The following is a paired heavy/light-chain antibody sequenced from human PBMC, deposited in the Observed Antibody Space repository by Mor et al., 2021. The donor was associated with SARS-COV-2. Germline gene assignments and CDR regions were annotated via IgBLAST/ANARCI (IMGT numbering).Heavy chain of an antibody. Sequence: QVQLVQSGAEMKEPGASVMLSCATSGYTFTRHYIHWVRQAPGQGLEWMGVINPDNGATTYAQKFQGRVTLMGDASTSTVHMQLRSLRSEDTAIYFCATEIGVRVVPVPAGLWNGDFWHGYYDYWGQGALVTVSS. CDR1: GYTFTRHY. CDR2: INPDNGAT. V-gene: IGHV1-46*01. CDR3: ATEIGVRVVPVPAGLWNGDFWHGYYDY. J-gene: IGHJ4*02. D-gene: IGHD2-2*01.
Light chain of an antibody. CDR3: QQYNHWPPGT. CDR2: ASS. V-gene: IGKV3-15*01. Sequence: EIVMTQSPATLSVSPGERATLSCRASQSVGSHLAWYQQRPGQAPRLLIYASSTRATGIPARFTGSGSGTEFTLTISSLQSEDFAAYYCQQYNHWPPGTFGQGTKVEIK. CDR1: QSVGSH. J-gene: IGKJ1*01.